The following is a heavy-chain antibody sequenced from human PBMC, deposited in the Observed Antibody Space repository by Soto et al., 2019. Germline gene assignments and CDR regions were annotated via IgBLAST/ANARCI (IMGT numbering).Heavy chain of an antibody. Sequence: QVQLQESGPGLVKPSQTLSLTCTVSGGSISSGGYYWSWIRQHPGKGLEWIGYIYYSGSTYYNPSHKRRVTITVDKSKNQLSLKLSSVIAADTAVYYCARLRRGITRAFDIWGQGTMVTVSS. CDR3: ARLRRGITRAFDI. V-gene: IGHV4-31*03. J-gene: IGHJ3*02. D-gene: IGHD3-16*01. CDR1: GGSISSGGYY. CDR2: IYYSGST.